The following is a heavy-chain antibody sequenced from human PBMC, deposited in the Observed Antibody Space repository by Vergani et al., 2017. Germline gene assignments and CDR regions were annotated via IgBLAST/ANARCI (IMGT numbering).Heavy chain of an antibody. J-gene: IGHJ6*02. V-gene: IGHV4-61*08. Sequence: QLQLQESGSGLVKPSQTLSLNCAASGGSISSGAFSWSWIRQPPGKGLEWIGYIYYSGSTNYNPSLKSRVTISVDTSKNQFSLKLTSVTAADTAVYYCAGQSASYYGMDVWGQGTTVTVSS. CDR1: GGSISSGAFS. D-gene: IGHD6-19*01. CDR3: AGQSASYYGMDV. CDR2: IYYSGST.